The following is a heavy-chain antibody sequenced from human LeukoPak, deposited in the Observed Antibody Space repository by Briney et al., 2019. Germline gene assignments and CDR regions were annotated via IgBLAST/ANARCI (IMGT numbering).Heavy chain of an antibody. V-gene: IGHV4-59*01. CDR2: IYSSGST. Sequence: AETLSLTCTVSGGSISSYYWSWIRQPPGKGLEWIGYIYSSGSTNYNPSLKSRVTISVETSKNQFSLKLSSVTAADTAVYYCARGLQNRSSGIRFDVFQICGQGTMVTVSS. J-gene: IGHJ3*02. CDR1: GGSISSYY. CDR3: ARGLQNRSSGIRFDVFQI. D-gene: IGHD6-6*01.